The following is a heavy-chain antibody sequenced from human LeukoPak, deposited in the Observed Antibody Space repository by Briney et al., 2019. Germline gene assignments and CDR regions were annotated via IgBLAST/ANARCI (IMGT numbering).Heavy chain of an antibody. CDR3: ARLSGGDFAYYYYGMDV. V-gene: IGHV1-18*01. Sequence: SVKVSCKASGYTFTSYGISWVRQAPGQGLEWMGWISAYNGNTNYAQKLQGRVTMTTDTSTSTAYMELRSLRSDDTAVYYCARLSGGDFAYYYYGMDVWGQGTTVTVSS. J-gene: IGHJ6*02. CDR2: ISAYNGNT. CDR1: GYTFTSYG. D-gene: IGHD2-21*02.